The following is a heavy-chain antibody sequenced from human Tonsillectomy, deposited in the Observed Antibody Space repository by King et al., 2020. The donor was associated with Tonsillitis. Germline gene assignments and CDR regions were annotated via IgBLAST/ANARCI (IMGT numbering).Heavy chain of an antibody. CDR2: IYHSGST. J-gene: IGHJ3*01. CDR3: AREGPGTPGAFDF. CDR1: GGSISSGGYS. Sequence: QLQESGSGLVKPSQTLSLTCAVSGGSISSGGYSWSWIRQPPGKGLQWIGDIYHSGSTYYNPSLKSRVAISVDRSKNPVSLKLSSVTAADTAVYFCAREGPGTPGAFDFWGQGPMVTVSS. D-gene: IGHD1-1*01. V-gene: IGHV4-30-2*01.